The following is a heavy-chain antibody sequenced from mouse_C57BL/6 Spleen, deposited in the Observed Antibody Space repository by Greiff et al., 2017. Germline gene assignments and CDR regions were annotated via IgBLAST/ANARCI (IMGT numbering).Heavy chain of an antibody. CDR2: IYPRSGNT. J-gene: IGHJ2*01. D-gene: IGHD1-1*01. CDR3: ARLTTTVEAYCVGY. CDR1: GYTFTSYG. V-gene: IGHV1-81*01. Sequence: QVQLQQSGAELARPGASVKLSCKASGYTFTSYGISWVKQRTGQGLEWIGEIYPRSGNTYYNEKFKGKATLTADKSSSTAYMELRILTSEDSAVDFCARLTTTVEAYCVGYQGQGTTLTVSS.